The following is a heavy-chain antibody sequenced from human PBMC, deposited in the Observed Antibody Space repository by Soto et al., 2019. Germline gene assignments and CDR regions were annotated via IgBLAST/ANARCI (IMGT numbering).Heavy chain of an antibody. CDR3: TLESYSYSSMDV. J-gene: IGHJ6*02. CDR1: AYTFTNYG. CDR2: ISVYNGNT. Sequence: QVQLVQSGAEVEKPGASVKVSCKASAYTFTNYGTNWVRQGPGQGLEWMGWISVYNGNTNYAQKFQGRVTTTTDTSTSTAYMELRSLRSDDTAVYYCTLESYSYSSMDVWGQGTTVIVSS. V-gene: IGHV1-18*01.